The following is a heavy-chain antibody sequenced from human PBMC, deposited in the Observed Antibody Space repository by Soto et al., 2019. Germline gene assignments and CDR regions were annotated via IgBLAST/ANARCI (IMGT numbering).Heavy chain of an antibody. Sequence: GGSLRLSCAASGFTFSSYGMHWVRQAPGKGLEWVAVISYDGSNKYYADSVKGRFTISRDNSKNTLYLQMNSLRAEDTAVYYCAKDRSLVRGPMPYWGQGTLVTVSS. D-gene: IGHD3-10*01. CDR3: AKDRSLVRGPMPY. V-gene: IGHV3-30*18. J-gene: IGHJ4*02. CDR2: ISYDGSNK. CDR1: GFTFSSYG.